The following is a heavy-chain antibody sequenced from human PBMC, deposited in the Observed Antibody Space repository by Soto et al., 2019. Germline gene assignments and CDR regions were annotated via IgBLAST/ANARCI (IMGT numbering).Heavy chain of an antibody. Sequence: GGSLRLSCAASGFTFSSYGMHWVRQAPGKGLERVAVIWYDGGNKYYADSVKGRFTISRDNSKNTLYLQMNSLRAEDTAVYYFAIDKSLRVTTKPYYYYYGMDVWGQGTTVTVSS. D-gene: IGHD4-4*01. V-gene: IGHV3-33*01. CDR3: AIDKSLRVTTKPYYYYYGMDV. CDR2: IWYDGGNK. CDR1: GFTFSSYG. J-gene: IGHJ6*02.